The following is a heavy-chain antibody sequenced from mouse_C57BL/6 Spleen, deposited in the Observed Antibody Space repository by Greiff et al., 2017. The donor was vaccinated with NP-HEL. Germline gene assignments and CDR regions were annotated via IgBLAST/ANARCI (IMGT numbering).Heavy chain of an antibody. D-gene: IGHD1-1*01. CDR3: ARGGYDGSSYDYYAMDY. CDR2: ISDGGSYT. J-gene: IGHJ4*01. CDR1: GFTFSSYA. Sequence: EVQRVESGGGLVKPGGSLKLSCAASGFTFSSYAMSWVRQTPEKRLEWVATISDGGSYTYYPDNVKGRFTISRDNAKNNLYLQMSHLKSEDTAMYYCARGGYDGSSYDYYAMDYWGQGTSVTVSS. V-gene: IGHV5-4*01.